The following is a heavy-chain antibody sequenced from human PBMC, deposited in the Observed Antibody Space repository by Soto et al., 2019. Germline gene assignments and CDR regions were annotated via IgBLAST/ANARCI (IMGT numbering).Heavy chain of an antibody. CDR3: AKMGWCSGGSCYSGYFQH. Sequence: EVQLVESGGGLVQPGRSLRLSCAASGFTFDDYAMHWVRQAPGKGLEWVSGISWNSGSIGYADSVKGRFTISRDNAKNSLYLQMNSLRAEDTALYYCAKMGWCSGGSCYSGYFQHWGQGTLVTVSS. V-gene: IGHV3-9*01. CDR2: ISWNSGSI. J-gene: IGHJ1*01. D-gene: IGHD2-15*01. CDR1: GFTFDDYA.